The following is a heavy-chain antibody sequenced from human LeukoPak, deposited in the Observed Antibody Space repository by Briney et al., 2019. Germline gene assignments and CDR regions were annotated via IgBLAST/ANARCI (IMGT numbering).Heavy chain of an antibody. CDR3: PKANSQDCSIVNCQECFYP. Sequence: ASVKVSCKASGYSFTAYNIHWVRPAPAQGLEWMGWLNPYRGGTNYAHKFQGRLTMTREASISTACLEVSRLRPDATPARYCPKANSQDCSIVNCQECFYPGGQGPLVTVSS. CDR1: GYSFTAYN. CDR2: LNPYRGGT. D-gene: IGHD2-2*01. J-gene: IGHJ5*02. V-gene: IGHV1-2*02.